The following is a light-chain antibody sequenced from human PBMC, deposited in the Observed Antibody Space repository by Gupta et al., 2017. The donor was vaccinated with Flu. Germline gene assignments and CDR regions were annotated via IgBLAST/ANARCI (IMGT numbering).Light chain of an antibody. CDR1: SSDVGGYTY. V-gene: IGLV2-11*01. J-gene: IGLJ1*01. CDR2: DVS. Sequence: QFSLTQPRSVSGSPGQSVTISCTGTSSDVGGYTYVSWYQQHPATAPKLMIYDVSKRPSGVPVRGSGSKSGNTASLTISGLQAEDEADYYCCSYANSSTCVFGTGPKVTVL. CDR3: CSYANSSTCV.